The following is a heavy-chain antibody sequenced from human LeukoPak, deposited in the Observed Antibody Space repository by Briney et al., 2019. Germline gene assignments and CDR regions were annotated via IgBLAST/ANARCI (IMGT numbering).Heavy chain of an antibody. CDR3: ARVVGATTSFDY. Sequence: SETLSLTCAVSGGSIINSNWWSWVRQPPGKGLEWIGEIYHSGSTNYNPSLKSRVTISVDKSKNQFSLKLSSVTAADTAVYYCARVVGATTSFDYWGQGTLVTVSS. D-gene: IGHD1-26*01. CDR1: GGSIINSNW. V-gene: IGHV4-4*02. J-gene: IGHJ4*02. CDR2: IYHSGST.